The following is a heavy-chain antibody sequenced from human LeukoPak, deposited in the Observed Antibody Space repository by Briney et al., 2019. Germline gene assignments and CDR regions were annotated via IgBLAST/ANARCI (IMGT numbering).Heavy chain of an antibody. CDR2: IIPIFGTA. CDR3: ARPSPENYYYGSGSYYNNFDC. D-gene: IGHD3-10*01. Sequence: ASVKVSCKASGGTFSSYAISWVRQAPGQGLEWMGGIIPIFGTANYAQKFQGRVTITADESTSTAYMELSSLRSEDTAVYYCARPSPENYYYGSGSYYNNFDCWGQGTLVTVSS. CDR1: GGTFSSYA. V-gene: IGHV1-69*13. J-gene: IGHJ4*02.